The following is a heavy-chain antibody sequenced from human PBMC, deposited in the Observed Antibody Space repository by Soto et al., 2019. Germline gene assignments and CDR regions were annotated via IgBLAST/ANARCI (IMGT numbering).Heavy chain of an antibody. CDR2: ISGSGGST. J-gene: IGHJ4*02. Sequence: GGSLRLSCAASGFTFSSYAMSWVRQAPGKGLEWVSAISGSGGSTYYADSVKGRFTFSRDNSKNTLYLQMNSLRAEDTAVYYCAKAGSSYSGSQSYFDYWGQGTLVTVSS. CDR3: AKAGSSYSGSQSYFDY. CDR1: GFTFSSYA. D-gene: IGHD1-26*01. V-gene: IGHV3-23*01.